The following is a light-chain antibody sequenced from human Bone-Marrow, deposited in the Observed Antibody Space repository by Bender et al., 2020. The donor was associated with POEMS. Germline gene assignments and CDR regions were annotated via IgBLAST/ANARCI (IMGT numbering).Light chain of an antibody. V-gene: IGLV1-44*01. J-gene: IGLJ3*02. CDR1: SSNIGAHA. CDR2: SSH. Sequence: QSVLTQPPSASGTPGQRVTISCSGGSSNIGAHAVNWYQHLPGTAPKLLIYSSHRRPSEVPDRFSGSRSGTSAYLAISGLQSEDEADYYCAVCDDSLNGWVFGGGTKLTVL. CDR3: AVCDDSLNGWV.